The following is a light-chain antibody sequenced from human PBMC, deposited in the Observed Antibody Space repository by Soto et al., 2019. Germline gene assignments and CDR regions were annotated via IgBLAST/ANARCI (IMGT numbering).Light chain of an antibody. CDR1: QSISSW. V-gene: IGKV1-5*01. CDR3: QKYSAYYS. Sequence: DIQLTQSPSTLSSSVGDRVTISCRSSQSISSWLAWYQQKPGKAPNLLIYDASSWESGVPSSFSGTGSGTEFTLTISSLQPDDFATYYWQKYSAYYSFGQGTKVDIK. CDR2: DAS. J-gene: IGKJ2*03.